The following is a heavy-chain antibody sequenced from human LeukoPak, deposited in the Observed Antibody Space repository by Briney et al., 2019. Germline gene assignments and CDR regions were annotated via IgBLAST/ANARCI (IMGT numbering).Heavy chain of an antibody. J-gene: IGHJ3*02. CDR2: INPNSGAT. D-gene: IGHD2-21*01. Sequence: AASVKVSCKTSGYTFIGYYMNWVRQAPGQGPEWMGWINPNSGATNYAQKFQGRVTMTRDTSMSTAYMELSRLTSDDTAVYFCARDTYSAYFRHASDIWGQGTMVT. CDR1: GYTFIGYY. CDR3: ARDTYSAYFRHASDI. V-gene: IGHV1-2*02.